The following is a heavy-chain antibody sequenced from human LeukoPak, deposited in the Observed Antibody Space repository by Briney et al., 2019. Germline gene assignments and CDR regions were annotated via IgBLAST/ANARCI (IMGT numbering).Heavy chain of an antibody. Sequence: GASVKVSCKASGYKFTDDYMHWVRQAPGQGLEFMGWINPDSGFTNYAQKFKGRVTMTRDTSISTAYLEVRSLTSDDTAVYYCAPTAEDYTSWWKVWGQGTLVTVAS. CDR2: INPDSGFT. CDR3: APTAEDYTSWWKV. CDR1: GYKFTDDY. D-gene: IGHD3-3*01. V-gene: IGHV1-2*02. J-gene: IGHJ4*02.